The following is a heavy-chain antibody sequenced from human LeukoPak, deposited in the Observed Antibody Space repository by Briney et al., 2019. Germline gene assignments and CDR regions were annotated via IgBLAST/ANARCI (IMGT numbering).Heavy chain of an antibody. J-gene: IGHJ4*02. CDR1: GYTFTGYY. CDR3: ARTSSKWDHTYDY. Sequence: ASVKVSCKTSGYTFTGYYMHWVRQAPGQGLEWMGWINPNSGGTNYALRFQGRVTMTRDTSISTAYMDLSRLRSDDTAVYYCARTSSKWDHTYDYWGQGTLVTVSS. D-gene: IGHD1-26*01. CDR2: INPNSGGT. V-gene: IGHV1-2*02.